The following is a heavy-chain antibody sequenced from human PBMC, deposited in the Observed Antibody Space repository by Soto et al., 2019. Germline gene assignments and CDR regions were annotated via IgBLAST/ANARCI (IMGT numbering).Heavy chain of an antibody. V-gene: IGHV3-30*04. Sequence: QVHLVESGGGVVQPGKALRLSCAASGFTFSNYAINWVRQAPGKGLEWVAVISFDATNAYYADSVKGRFTISRDNSKKVEFLQMSSLGPEDTAVYLCARVPSSYYDFWSFSDVHMDAFNVWGPGTPVTVSS. CDR2: ISFDATNA. D-gene: IGHD3-3*01. J-gene: IGHJ3*01. CDR3: ARVPSSYYDFWSFSDVHMDAFNV. CDR1: GFTFSNYA.